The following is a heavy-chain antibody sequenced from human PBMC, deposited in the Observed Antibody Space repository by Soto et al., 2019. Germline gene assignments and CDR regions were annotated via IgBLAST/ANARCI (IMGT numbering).Heavy chain of an antibody. CDR2: SIPIFGTA. CDR3: ARGRGYSGDDHYYYFDMDV. CDR1: GGTFNNYP. J-gene: IGHJ6*02. V-gene: IGHV1-69*13. Sequence: GASVKVSCKASGGTFNNYPITWVRQAPGEGLDWMGGSIPIFGTANYAQKFQGRVTISGDESTSTAYMELSSLRSEDTAVYYCARGRGYSGDDHYYYFDMDVWGQGTTVTVSS. D-gene: IGHD5-12*01.